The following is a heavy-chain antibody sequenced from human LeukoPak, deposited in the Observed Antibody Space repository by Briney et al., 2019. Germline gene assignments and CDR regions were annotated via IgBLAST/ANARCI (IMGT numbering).Heavy chain of an antibody. Sequence: GESLRLSCAASGFTFTTYWMSWVRQAPGKGLEWVANIKQDGTEKYYVDSVKGRFTVSRDNAKNSLYLQMNSLRAEDTAVYYCARVLHKRNYDSTTYYGYWGQGTLVTVSS. CDR1: GFTFTTYW. J-gene: IGHJ4*02. V-gene: IGHV3-7*04. D-gene: IGHD3-22*01. CDR3: ARVLHKRNYDSTTYYGY. CDR2: IKQDGTEK.